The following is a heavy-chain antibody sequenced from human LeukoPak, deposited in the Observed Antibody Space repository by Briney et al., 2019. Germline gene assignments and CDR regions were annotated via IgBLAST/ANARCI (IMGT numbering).Heavy chain of an antibody. CDR2: IWYDGSNK. Sequence: GGSLRLSCAASGFTFSDYGLHWVRPAPAKGLEWVAVIWYDGSNKYYADSVKGRFTISRDNSRNTLYLQMNSLRAEDTAVYYCVRELPPVVQYYFNFWGPGTLVTVSS. V-gene: IGHV3-33*01. CDR1: GFTFSDYG. CDR3: VRELPPVVQYYFNF. J-gene: IGHJ4*02. D-gene: IGHD3-22*01.